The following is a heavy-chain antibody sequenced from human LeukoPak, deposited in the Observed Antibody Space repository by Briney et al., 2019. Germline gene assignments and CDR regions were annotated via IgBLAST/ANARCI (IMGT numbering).Heavy chain of an antibody. J-gene: IGHJ4*02. CDR2: IYTSGST. Sequence: SETLSLTCTVSGGSISSDTYYWSWIRQPAGKGLEWIVRIYTSGSTNYNPSLKSRITISVDTSKNQFSLKLSSVTAADTAVYYCARNSCPSGSCYDNRGYFDYWGQGTLVTVSS. V-gene: IGHV4-61*02. D-gene: IGHD2-15*01. CDR1: GGSISSDTYY. CDR3: ARNSCPSGSCYDNRGYFDY.